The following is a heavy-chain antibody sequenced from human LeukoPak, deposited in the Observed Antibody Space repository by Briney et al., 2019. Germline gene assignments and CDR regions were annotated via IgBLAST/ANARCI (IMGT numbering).Heavy chain of an antibody. CDR2: INPSGGST. CDR1: GYTFTSHY. J-gene: IGHJ5*02. D-gene: IGHD2-2*01. Sequence: ASVKVSCKASGYTFTSHYMHWVRQAPGQGLEWMGIINPSGGSTIYAQKLQGRVTMTRDTSTSTVYMELRSLRSEDTAVYYCATARRLEGYCSSITCLVPYNWLDPWGQGTLVTVSS. CDR3: ATARRLEGYCSSITCLVPYNWLDP. V-gene: IGHV1-46*01.